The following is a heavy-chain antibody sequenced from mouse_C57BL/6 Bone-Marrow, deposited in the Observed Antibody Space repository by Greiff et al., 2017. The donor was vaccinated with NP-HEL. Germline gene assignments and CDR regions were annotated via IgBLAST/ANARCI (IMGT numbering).Heavy chain of an antibody. CDR1: EYEFPSHD. J-gene: IGHJ4*01. CDR3: ARHGAQATPYAMDY. D-gene: IGHD3-2*02. CDR2: INSDGGST. Sequence: EVHLVESVGGLVQPGESLKLSCESNEYEFPSHDMSWVRKTPEKRLELVAAINSDGGSTYYPDTMERRFIISRDNTKKTLYLQMSSLRSEDTALYYCARHGAQATPYAMDYWGQGTSVTVSS. V-gene: IGHV5-2*01.